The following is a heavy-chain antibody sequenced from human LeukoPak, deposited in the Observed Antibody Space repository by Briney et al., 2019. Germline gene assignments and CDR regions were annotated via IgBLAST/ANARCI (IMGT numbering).Heavy chain of an antibody. Sequence: GSLRLSCTASGFTVGNNYMSWVRQAPGKGLEWVSVLYSRGDPYYADSVMGRFTISRDSSKNTLYLQMNSLRAEDTAVYYCTGYTHKGVWGQGTTVTVSS. J-gene: IGHJ6*02. CDR3: TGYTHKGV. V-gene: IGHV3-66*01. CDR2: LYSRGDP. CDR1: GFTVGNNY.